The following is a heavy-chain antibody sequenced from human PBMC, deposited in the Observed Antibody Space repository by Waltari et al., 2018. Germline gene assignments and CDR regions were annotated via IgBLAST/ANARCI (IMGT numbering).Heavy chain of an antibody. D-gene: IGHD6-13*01. Sequence: EVQLVESGGDLVQPGGSLRLSCAASGFTFSNYWMSWVRLAPGKGLEWVAYIKRDGREKYYVDSVRGRFTISRDNAKSSLYLQMNSLRAEDTAVYYCARYGLGAGTFDYWGQGTLVTVSS. CDR2: IKRDGREK. CDR3: ARYGLGAGTFDY. CDR1: GFTFSNYW. V-gene: IGHV3-7*01. J-gene: IGHJ4*02.